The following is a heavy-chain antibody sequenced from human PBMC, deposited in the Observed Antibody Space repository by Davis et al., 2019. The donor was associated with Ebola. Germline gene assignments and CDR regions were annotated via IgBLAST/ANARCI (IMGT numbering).Heavy chain of an antibody. CDR1: GGTFSSYA. J-gene: IGHJ6*02. Sequence: SVKVSCKASGGTFSSYAISWVRQAPGQGLEWMGGIIPIFGTANYAQKFQGRVTITADESTSTAYMELSSLRSEDTAVYYCARSPPLNYDFWSGYPYYYYAMDVWGQGTTVTVSS. CDR2: IIPIFGTA. D-gene: IGHD3-3*01. CDR3: ARSPPLNYDFWSGYPYYYYAMDV. V-gene: IGHV1-69*13.